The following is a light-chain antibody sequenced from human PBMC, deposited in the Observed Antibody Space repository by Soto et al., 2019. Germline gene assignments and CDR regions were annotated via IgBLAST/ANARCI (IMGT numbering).Light chain of an antibody. V-gene: IGKV3-11*01. CDR2: EIS. CDR3: QQRSNRIT. J-gene: IGKJ5*01. CDR1: QSVSSN. Sequence: EIVMTKSPATLSVSPGERATVSCRASQSVSSNLAWYQQKPGQAPRLLIYEISTRAAAIPARFSGSGSGTDFTLTVSSLEPEDFALYYCQQRSNRITFGQGTRLEI.